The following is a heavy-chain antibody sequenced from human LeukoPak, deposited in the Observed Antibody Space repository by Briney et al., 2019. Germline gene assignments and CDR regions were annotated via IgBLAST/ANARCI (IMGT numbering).Heavy chain of an antibody. D-gene: IGHD5-18*01. CDR2: IIPILDKV. V-gene: IGHV1-69*04. CDR1: GGTFSTYA. Sequence: ASVKVSCKASGGTFSTYAISWVRQALGQGLEWIGRIIPILDKVNYAQKFQGRVTITADKSTSTAYMELSSLRSEDTAVYYCARVQFGYSCNLWGQGTLVTVSS. J-gene: IGHJ4*02. CDR3: ARVQFGYSCNL.